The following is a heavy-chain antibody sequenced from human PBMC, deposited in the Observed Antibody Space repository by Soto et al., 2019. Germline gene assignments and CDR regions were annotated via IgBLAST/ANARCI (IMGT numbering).Heavy chain of an antibody. CDR1: GGTFSSYA. CDR3: ARDFRGAREYYYDSSGPSPHSAFDI. D-gene: IGHD3-22*01. Sequence: SVKVSCKASGGTFSSYAISWVRQAPGQGLEWMGGIIPIFGTANYAQKFQGRVTITADESTSTAYMELSSLRSEDTAVYYCARDFRGAREYYYDSSGPSPHSAFDIWGQGTMVTVSS. V-gene: IGHV1-69*13. CDR2: IIPIFGTA. J-gene: IGHJ3*02.